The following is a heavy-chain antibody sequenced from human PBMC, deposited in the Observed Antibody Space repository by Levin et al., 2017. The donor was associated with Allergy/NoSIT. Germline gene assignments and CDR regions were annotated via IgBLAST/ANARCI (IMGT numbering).Heavy chain of an antibody. J-gene: IGHJ4*02. D-gene: IGHD3-3*01. V-gene: IGHV3-73*01. CDR3: TRLPDL. CDR1: GFTFSGSP. CDR2: IRTKDNNYAT. Sequence: GGSLRLSCAASGFTFSGSPLHWVRQASGNGLEWVGRIRTKDNNYATTYGASVKGRFTISRDDSNNTAYLQLNSLKTEDTAVYYCTRLPDLWGQGTLVTVSS.